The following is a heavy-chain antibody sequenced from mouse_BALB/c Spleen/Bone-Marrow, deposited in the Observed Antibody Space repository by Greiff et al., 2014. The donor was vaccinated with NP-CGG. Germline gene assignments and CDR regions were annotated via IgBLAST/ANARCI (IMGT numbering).Heavy chain of an antibody. CDR1: GYTFTSYV. CDR3: ARTGNYYGSSFDY. V-gene: IGHV1-14*01. D-gene: IGHD1-1*01. CDR2: INPFNDGT. Sequence: VQLQQSGPELVKPGTSVKMSCKASGYTFTSYVIHWVKQKPGQGLEWIGYINPFNDGTKYNEKFKDKATLTSDKSSNTAYMEHSSLTSEDSAVYYCARTGNYYGSSFDYWGQGTTLTVSS. J-gene: IGHJ2*01.